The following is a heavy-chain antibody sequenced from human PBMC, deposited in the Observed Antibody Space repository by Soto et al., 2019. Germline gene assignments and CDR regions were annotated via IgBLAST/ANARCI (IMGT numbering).Heavy chain of an antibody. D-gene: IGHD3-3*01. CDR2: ISAYNGNT. J-gene: IGHJ5*02. CDR3: ARDRLDSEWFIMGSGGWFDP. Sequence: ASVKVSCKASGYTFTSYGISWVRQAPGQGLEWMGWISAYNGNTNYAQKLQGRVTMTTDTSTSTAYMELRSLRSDDTAVYYCARDRLDSEWFIMGSGGWFDPWGQGTLVTVSS. V-gene: IGHV1-18*01. CDR1: GYTFTSYG.